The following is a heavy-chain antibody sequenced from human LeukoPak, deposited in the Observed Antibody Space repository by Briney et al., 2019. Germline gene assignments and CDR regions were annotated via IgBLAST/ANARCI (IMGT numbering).Heavy chain of an antibody. CDR2: IIPIFGTA. CDR1: GSTFSSYA. D-gene: IGHD3-22*01. J-gene: IGHJ5*02. V-gene: IGHV1-69*13. Sequence: SVKVSCKASGSTFSSYAISWVRQAPGQGLEWVGGIIPIFGTANYAQKFQGRVTITADESTSTAYMELSSLRSEDTAVYYCARDKPNSSGYYHGFDPWGQGTLVTVSS. CDR3: ARDKPNSSGYYHGFDP.